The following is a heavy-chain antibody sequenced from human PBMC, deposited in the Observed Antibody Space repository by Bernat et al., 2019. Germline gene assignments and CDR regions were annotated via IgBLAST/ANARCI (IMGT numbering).Heavy chain of an antibody. Sequence: EVQLVESGGGLVQPGGSLRLSCAASGFTFSSYWMSWVRQAPGKGLEWVANIKQDGSEKYYVDSVKGRFTISRDNAKNSLYLQMNSLRAKDTAVYYCASQTGADILTVDYWGQGTLVTVSS. CDR2: IKQDGSEK. D-gene: IGHD3-9*01. CDR1: GFTFSSYW. CDR3: ASQTGADILTVDY. J-gene: IGHJ4*02. V-gene: IGHV3-7*03.